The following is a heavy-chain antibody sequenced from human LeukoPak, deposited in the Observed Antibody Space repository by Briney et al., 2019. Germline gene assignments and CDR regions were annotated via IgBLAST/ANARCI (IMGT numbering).Heavy chain of an antibody. D-gene: IGHD1-26*01. CDR1: GGSITSGNHY. J-gene: IGHJ3*02. CDR2: IYSGGST. CDR3: ARAVAATYEDAFDI. V-gene: IGHV4-30-4*01. Sequence: SETLSLTCTVSGGSITSGNHYWSWIRQPPGKGLEWIGYIYSGGSTFYNPSLKSRVTISVDKSKNQFSLKLSSVTAADTAVYHCARAVAATYEDAFDIWGQGTTVTVSS.